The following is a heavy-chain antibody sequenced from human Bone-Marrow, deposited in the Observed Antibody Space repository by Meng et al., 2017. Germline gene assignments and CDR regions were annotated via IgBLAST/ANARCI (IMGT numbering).Heavy chain of an antibody. CDR2: ISGSGGST. D-gene: IGHD2-2*02. J-gene: IGHJ4*02. Sequence: GESLKISCAASGFTVSSNYMSWVRQAPGKGLEWVSAISGSGGSTYYADSVKGRFTISRDNSKNTLYLQMNSLRAEDTAVYYCALYRYYFDYWGQGTLVTVSS. V-gene: IGHV3-23*01. CDR1: GFTVSSNY. CDR3: ALYRYYFDY.